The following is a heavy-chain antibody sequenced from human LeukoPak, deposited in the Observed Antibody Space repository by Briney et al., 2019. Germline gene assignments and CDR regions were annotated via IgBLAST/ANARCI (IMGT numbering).Heavy chain of an antibody. CDR1: GGSISSSSYY. CDR2: IYTSGST. D-gene: IGHD1-26*01. Sequence: SQTLSLTCTVSGGSISSSSYYWGWLRQPAGKGLEWFGRIYTSGSTNYNPSLKSRVTISVDTSKNQCSLKLSAVTAAYTAVYYCARRAIVGAENAFDIWGQGTMVTVSS. J-gene: IGHJ3*02. CDR3: ARRAIVGAENAFDI. V-gene: IGHV4-61*02.